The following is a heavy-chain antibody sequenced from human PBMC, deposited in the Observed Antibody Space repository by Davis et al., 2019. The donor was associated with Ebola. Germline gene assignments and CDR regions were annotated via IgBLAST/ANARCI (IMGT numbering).Heavy chain of an antibody. D-gene: IGHD3-22*01. CDR1: GYTFTSYG. CDR3: ARNGYYDSSGYYGTFDY. CDR2: ISAYNGNT. V-gene: IGHV1-18*01. J-gene: IGHJ4*02. Sequence: ASVKVSCKASGYTFTSYGISWVRQAPGQGLECMGWISAYNGNTNYAQKLQGRVTMTTDTSTSTAYMELSSLRSEDTALYYCARNGYYDSSGYYGTFDYWGQGTLVTVSS.